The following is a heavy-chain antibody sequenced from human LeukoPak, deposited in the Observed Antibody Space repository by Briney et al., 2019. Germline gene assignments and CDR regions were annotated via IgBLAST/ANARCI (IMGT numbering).Heavy chain of an antibody. J-gene: IGHJ6*02. D-gene: IGHD7-27*01. V-gene: IGHV3-7*01. CDR1: GFTFSFYW. CDR2: MNRDGSEI. CDR3: ATYSNWVAGDV. Sequence: GGSLRLSCAASGFTFSFYWMSWVRQAPGKGLEWVANMNRDGSEINYVDSVKGLFTISRDNAKNSLYLQMDSLRAEDTAVYYCATYSNWVAGDVWGQGTTVSVSS.